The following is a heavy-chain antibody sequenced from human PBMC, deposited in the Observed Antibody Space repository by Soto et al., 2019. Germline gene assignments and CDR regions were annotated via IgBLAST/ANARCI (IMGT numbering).Heavy chain of an antibody. CDR2: IKEDGSER. CDR3: VRSYDF. V-gene: IGHV3-7*05. J-gene: IGHJ4*02. CDR1: GFTLSSEG. Sequence: EVQLVESGGGLVQPGGSLRLSCAASGFTLSSEGMTWVRQAPGKGLEWVANIKEDGSERYYVHSVEGRFTVSRDNAKNSLYLQMDSLRAEDTAIYYCVRSYDFWGQGTQVTVSS.